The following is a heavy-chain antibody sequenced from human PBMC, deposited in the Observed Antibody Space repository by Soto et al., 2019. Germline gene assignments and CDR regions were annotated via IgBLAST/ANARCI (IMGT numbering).Heavy chain of an antibody. V-gene: IGHV1-2*04. CDR1: GYTFTSYG. CDR2: INTNTGDT. J-gene: IGHJ5*02. CDR3: ARWVGASNWFDP. Sequence: QVQLVQSGAEVKKPGASVKVSCKASGYTFTSYGISWVRQAPGQGLEWMGWINTNTGDTNYAQKFQGWVTMTRDTSINTAYVELSRLRSDDTAVYYCARWVGASNWFDPWGQGSLVTVSS. D-gene: IGHD1-26*01.